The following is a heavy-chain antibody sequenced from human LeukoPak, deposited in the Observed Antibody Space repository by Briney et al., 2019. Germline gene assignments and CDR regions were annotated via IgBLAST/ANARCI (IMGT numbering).Heavy chain of an antibody. Sequence: GGSLRLSCAASGFTFSSYAMSWVRQAPGKGLEWVSAISGSGGSTYYADSVKGRFTIFRDNSKNTLYLQMNSLRAEDTAVYYCAKDRFGIVVVTAILDYWGQGTLVTVSS. CDR2: ISGSGGST. CDR3: AKDRFGIVVVTAILDY. D-gene: IGHD2-21*02. V-gene: IGHV3-23*01. J-gene: IGHJ4*02. CDR1: GFTFSSYA.